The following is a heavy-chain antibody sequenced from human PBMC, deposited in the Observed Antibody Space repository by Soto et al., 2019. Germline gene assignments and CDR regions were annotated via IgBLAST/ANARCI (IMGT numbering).Heavy chain of an antibody. Sequence: EVQLVESGGGLVQPGRSLRLSCAASGFTFDDYAMHWVRQAPGKGLEWVSGISWNSGSIGYADSVKGRFTISRDNAKNSLYLQMNSLRAEDTALYYCAKANRGDYVLLPFDYWGQGTLVTVSS. J-gene: IGHJ4*02. CDR3: AKANRGDYVLLPFDY. CDR2: ISWNSGSI. CDR1: GFTFDDYA. D-gene: IGHD4-17*01. V-gene: IGHV3-9*01.